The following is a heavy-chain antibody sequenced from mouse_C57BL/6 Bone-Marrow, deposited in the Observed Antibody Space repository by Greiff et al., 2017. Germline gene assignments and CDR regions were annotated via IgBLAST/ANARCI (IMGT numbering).Heavy chain of an antibody. CDR1: GYSFTDYN. J-gene: IGHJ4*01. Sequence: VQLQQSGPELVKPGASVKISCKASGYSFTDYNMNWVKQSNGKSLEWIGVINPNNGTTSSNQKFKGKATLTVAQSSSTAYMQLNSLTSGDSAIYYCAVYNNYLYYYAMDYWGQGTSVTVSS. CDR2: INPNNGTT. V-gene: IGHV1-39*01. CDR3: AVYNNYLYYYAMDY. D-gene: IGHD2-5*01.